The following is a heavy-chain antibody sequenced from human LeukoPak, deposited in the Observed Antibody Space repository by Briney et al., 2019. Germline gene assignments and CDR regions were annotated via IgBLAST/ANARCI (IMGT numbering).Heavy chain of an antibody. CDR2: ISSSGSTI. V-gene: IGHV3-11*01. CDR1: GFTFSDYY. D-gene: IGHD6-6*01. CDR3: ARVEADIAARPYYYYYYMDV. Sequence: PGGSLRLSCAASGFTFSDYYMSWIRQAPGKGLEWVSYISSSGSTIYYADSVKGRFTISRDNAKNSLYLQMNSLRAEDTAVYYCARVEADIAARPYYYYYYMDVWGKGATVTVSS. J-gene: IGHJ6*03.